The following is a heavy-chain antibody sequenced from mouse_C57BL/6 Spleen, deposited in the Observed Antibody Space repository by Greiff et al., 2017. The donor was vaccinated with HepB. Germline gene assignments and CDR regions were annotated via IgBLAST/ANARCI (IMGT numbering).Heavy chain of an antibody. V-gene: IGHV2-2*01. CDR2: IWSGGST. Sequence: QVQLKESGPGLVQPSQSLSITCTVSGFSLTSYGVHWVRQSPGKGLEWLGVIWSGGSTDYNAAFISRLSISKDNSKSQVFFKMNSLQADDTAIYYCARKDGSYVPFDVWGTGTTVTVSS. D-gene: IGHD1-1*02. CDR1: GFSLTSYG. CDR3: ARKDGSYVPFDV. J-gene: IGHJ1*03.